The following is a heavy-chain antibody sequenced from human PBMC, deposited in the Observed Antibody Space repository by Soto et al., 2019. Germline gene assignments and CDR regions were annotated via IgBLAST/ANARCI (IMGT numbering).Heavy chain of an antibody. CDR1: GFTFSSYA. Sequence: EVQLLESGGGLVQPGGSLRLSCAASGFTFSSYAMSWVRQAPGKGLEWVSAISGSGGSTYYADSVKGRFTISRDNSKNTLYLEMNSLRAEDTAVYYCAKAGRYYDFWSWFDPWGQGTLVTVSS. D-gene: IGHD3-3*01. J-gene: IGHJ5*02. CDR2: ISGSGGST. CDR3: AKAGRYYDFWSWFDP. V-gene: IGHV3-23*01.